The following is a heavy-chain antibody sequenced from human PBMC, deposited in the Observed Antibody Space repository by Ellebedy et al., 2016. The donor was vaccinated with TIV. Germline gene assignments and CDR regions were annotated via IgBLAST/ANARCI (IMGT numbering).Heavy chain of an antibody. D-gene: IGHD3-10*01. V-gene: IGHV1-69*13. J-gene: IGHJ5*02. CDR1: GGTFSSYP. CDR3: ARDFLRAPDGSESYNNWFDP. Sequence: ASVKVSCXASGGTFSSYPISWVRQAPGQGLEWMGGIIPIFGTANYAQKFQDRVTITADESTRTAYMELSSLRSEDTAVYYCARDFLRAPDGSESYNNWFDPWGQGTLVTVSS. CDR2: IIPIFGTA.